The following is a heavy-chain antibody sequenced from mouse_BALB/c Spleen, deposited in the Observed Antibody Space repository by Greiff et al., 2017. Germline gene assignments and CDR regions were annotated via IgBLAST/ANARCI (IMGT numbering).Heavy chain of an antibody. CDR3: ARSHYYGSSYGYFDV. CDR1: GYTFTSYW. V-gene: IGHV1-7*01. CDR2: INPSTGYT. Sequence: VQLQQSGAELAKPGASVTMSCKASGYTFTSYWMHWVKQRPGQGLEWIGYINPSTGYTEYNQKFKDKATLTADKSSSTAYMQLSSLTSEDSAVYYCARSHYYGSSYGYFDVWGAGTTVTVSS. J-gene: IGHJ1*01. D-gene: IGHD1-1*01.